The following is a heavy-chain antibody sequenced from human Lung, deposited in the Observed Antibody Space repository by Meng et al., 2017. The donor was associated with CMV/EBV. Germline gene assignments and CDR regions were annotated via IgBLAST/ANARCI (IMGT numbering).Heavy chain of an antibody. CDR1: GFTLSSHA. CDR3: AKDDNGYTGEGGY. CDR2: IYWDGVET. V-gene: IGHV3-23*03. Sequence: GGSXRLSCATSGFTLSSHAMSWVRQAPGKGLEWVSVIYWDGVETYYADSVRGRFTTFRDNSKNMVFLQMNSLRAEDTAVYYCAKDDNGYTGEGGYWGQGTXVTVSS. D-gene: IGHD5-24*01. J-gene: IGHJ4*02.